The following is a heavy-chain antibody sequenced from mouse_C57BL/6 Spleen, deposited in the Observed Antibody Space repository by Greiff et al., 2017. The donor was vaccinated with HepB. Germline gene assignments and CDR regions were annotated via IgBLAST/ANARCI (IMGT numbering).Heavy chain of an antibody. J-gene: IGHJ2*01. D-gene: IGHD1-1*01. V-gene: IGHV3-6*01. CDR3: ARDLFYYYGSSYFDY. CDR1: GYSITSGYY. CDR2: ISYDGSN. Sequence: EVKLQESGPGLVKPSQSLSLTCSVTGYSITSGYYWNWIRQFPGNKLEWMGYISYDGSNNYNPSLKNRISITRDTSKNQFFLKLNSVTTEDTATYYCARDLFYYYGSSYFDYWGQGTTLTVSS.